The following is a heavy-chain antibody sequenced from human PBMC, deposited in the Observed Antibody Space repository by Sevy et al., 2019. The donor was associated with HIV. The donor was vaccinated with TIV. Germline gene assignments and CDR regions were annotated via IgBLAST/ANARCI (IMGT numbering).Heavy chain of an antibody. V-gene: IGHV1-58*01. D-gene: IGHD3-22*01. J-gene: IGHJ1*01. CDR1: GFTFTSSA. CDR2: IVVGSGNT. CDR3: AADLYDSSGYYPAEDFQH. Sequence: ASVKVSCKASGFTFTSSAVQWVRQARGQRLEWIGWIVVGSGNTNYAQKFQERVTITRDMSTSTAYMELSSLRSEDTAVYYCAADLYDSSGYYPAEDFQHWGQGTLVTVSS.